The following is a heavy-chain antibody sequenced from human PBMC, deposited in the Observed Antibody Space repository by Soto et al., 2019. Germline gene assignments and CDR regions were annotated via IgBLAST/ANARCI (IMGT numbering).Heavy chain of an antibody. CDR2: IYYSGST. V-gene: IGHV4-31*03. J-gene: IGHJ4*02. D-gene: IGHD2-21*02. Sequence: SETLSLTCTVSGGSISSGGYYWSWIRQHPGKGLEWIGYIYYSGSTYYNPSLKSRVTISVDTSKNQFSLKLSSVTAADTAVYYCARGKNIVVVTAIFYFDYWGQGTLVTVSS. CDR1: GGSISSGGYY. CDR3: ARGKNIVVVTAIFYFDY.